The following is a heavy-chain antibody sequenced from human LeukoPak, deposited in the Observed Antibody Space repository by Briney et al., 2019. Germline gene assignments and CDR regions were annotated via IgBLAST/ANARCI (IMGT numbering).Heavy chain of an antibody. CDR3: ARRGGYSYGYFDY. CDR2: IYYSGST. CDR1: GGSISSYY. V-gene: IGHV4-59*08. D-gene: IGHD5-18*01. Sequence: PSETLSLTCTVSGGSISSYYWSWIRQPPGKGLEWIGYIYYSGSTNYNPSLKSRVTISVDTSKNQLSLELSSVTAADTAVYYCARRGGYSYGYFDYWGQGTLVTVSS. J-gene: IGHJ4*02.